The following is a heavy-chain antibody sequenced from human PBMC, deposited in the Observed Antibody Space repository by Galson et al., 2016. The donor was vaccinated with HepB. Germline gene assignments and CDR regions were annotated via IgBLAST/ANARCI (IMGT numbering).Heavy chain of an antibody. CDR1: GYSFSSYW. CDR2: IYPGDSDT. D-gene: IGHD1-14*01. J-gene: IGHJ2*01. CDR3: ARPRLPATGRENFDL. Sequence: QSGAEVKKPGESLTISCKASGYSFSSYWLAWVRQMPGRGLEWMGTIYPGDSDTKYNPSFQGQVTISADRSITTAYLQWSSLKASDTAMYYCARPRLPATGRENFDLWGRGTLVTVSS. V-gene: IGHV5-51*01.